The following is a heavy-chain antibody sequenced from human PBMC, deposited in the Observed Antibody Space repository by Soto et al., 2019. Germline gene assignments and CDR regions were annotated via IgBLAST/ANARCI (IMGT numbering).Heavy chain of an antibody. J-gene: IGHJ3*02. CDR2: IYYSGST. CDR3: ARDPAVRDYASSGYDDAFDI. CDR1: GGSISSGGYY. Sequence: SSETLSLTCTVSGGSISSGGYYWSWIRQHPGKGLEWIGYIYYSGSTYYNPSLKSRVTISVDTSKNQFSLKLSSVTAADTAVYYCARDPAVRDYASSGYDDAFDIWGQGTMVT. D-gene: IGHD3-22*01. V-gene: IGHV4-31*03.